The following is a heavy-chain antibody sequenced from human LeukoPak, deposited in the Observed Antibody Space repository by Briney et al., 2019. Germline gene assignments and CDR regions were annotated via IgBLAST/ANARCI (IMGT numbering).Heavy chain of an antibody. CDR3: ARYRDGTPSAHNPY. V-gene: IGHV3-7*01. Sequence: GGSLRLSCAVSGFTFNKYWMTWVRQVPGKGLEWVANINQDGSEKNYVDSVKGRFTISRDNAKNSLYLQMNSLRAEDTAVYYCARYRDGTPSAHNPYGGQGTLVTVS. CDR1: GFTFNKYW. J-gene: IGHJ4*02. D-gene: IGHD1-1*01. CDR2: INQDGSEK.